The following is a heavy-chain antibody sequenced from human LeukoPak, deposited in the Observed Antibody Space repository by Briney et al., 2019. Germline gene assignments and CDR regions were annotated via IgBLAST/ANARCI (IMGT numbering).Heavy chain of an antibody. Sequence: GGSLRLSCAASGFTVSSNYMSWVRQAPGKGLEWVSVIYSGGSTYYADSVKGRFTISRDNSKNTLYLQMNSLRAEDTAVYHCASDPFNTYYYYGMDVWGQGTTVTVSS. CDR2: IYSGGST. CDR1: GFTVSSNY. J-gene: IGHJ6*02. CDR3: ASDPFNTYYYYGMDV. V-gene: IGHV3-53*01.